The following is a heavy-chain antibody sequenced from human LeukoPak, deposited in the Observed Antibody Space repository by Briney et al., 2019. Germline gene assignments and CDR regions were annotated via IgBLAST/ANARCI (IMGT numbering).Heavy chain of an antibody. D-gene: IGHD6-6*01. J-gene: IGHJ5*02. CDR1: GGSISSGGYS. V-gene: IGHV4-30-2*01. CDR3: ARELVGAHNWFDP. Sequence: SETLSLTCAVSGGSISSGGYSWSWIRQPPGKGREWIGYIYHSGSTYYNPSLKSRVTISVDRSKNRFSLKLSSVTAADTAVYYCARELVGAHNWFDPWGQGTLVTVSS. CDR2: IYHSGST.